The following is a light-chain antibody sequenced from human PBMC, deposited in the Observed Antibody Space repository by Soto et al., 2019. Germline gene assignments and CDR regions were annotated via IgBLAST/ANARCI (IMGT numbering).Light chain of an antibody. CDR1: HGIANF. CDR2: ESY. J-gene: IGKJ4*01. CDR3: QQHDSLLPT. V-gene: IGKV3-11*01. Sequence: VWTQSTDTLSFSXXDRATLSCRASHGIANFLAWYQQRPGQPPRLLIYESYHRAAGIPDRFTGSGSGTDFTLTISSLQPEDFAVYFCQQHDSLLPTFCGGTKVAIK.